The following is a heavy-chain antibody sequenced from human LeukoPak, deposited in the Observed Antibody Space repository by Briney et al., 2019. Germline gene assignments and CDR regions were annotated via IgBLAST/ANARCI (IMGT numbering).Heavy chain of an antibody. D-gene: IGHD5-12*01. Sequence: GGSLRLSCEVSVFSFTTHGFHCVRQAPGKGLGWVSVIWHDGSRKEYGDSVRGRFTISRDNSKLYLQMNSLRAEDTAIYYCARDIGYSGFHLDYWGQGTPVTVSS. V-gene: IGHV3-33*01. CDR2: IWHDGSRK. J-gene: IGHJ4*02. CDR1: VFSFTTHG. CDR3: ARDIGYSGFHLDY.